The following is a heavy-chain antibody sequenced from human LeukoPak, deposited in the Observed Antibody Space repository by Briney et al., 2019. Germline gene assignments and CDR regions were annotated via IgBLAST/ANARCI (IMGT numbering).Heavy chain of an antibody. CDR3: AKVLTTMIVVVTRSFDY. J-gene: IGHJ4*02. Sequence: PGGSLRLSCAASGFTFSSYGMHWVRQAPGKGLEWVSAISGSGGSTYYADSVKGRFTISRDNSKNTLYLQMNSLRAEDTAVYYCAKVLTTMIVVVTRSFDYWGQGTLVTVSS. CDR1: GFTFSSYG. D-gene: IGHD3-22*01. CDR2: ISGSGGST. V-gene: IGHV3-23*01.